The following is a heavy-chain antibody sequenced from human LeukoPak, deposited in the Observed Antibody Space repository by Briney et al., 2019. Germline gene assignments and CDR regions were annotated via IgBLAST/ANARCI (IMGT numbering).Heavy chain of an antibody. D-gene: IGHD3-22*01. CDR1: GYAFTSSY. CDR2: ISGYNGHT. Sequence: ASVKVSCKASGYAFTSSYITWVRQAPGQGLEWMGWISGYNGHTSYAQNLQGRVTMTTDTSTSTAYMELRSLRSGDTAVYYCARVRDYYDSSVYLSNFDYWGQGTLVTVS. J-gene: IGHJ4*02. CDR3: ARVRDYYDSSVYLSNFDY. V-gene: IGHV1-18*01.